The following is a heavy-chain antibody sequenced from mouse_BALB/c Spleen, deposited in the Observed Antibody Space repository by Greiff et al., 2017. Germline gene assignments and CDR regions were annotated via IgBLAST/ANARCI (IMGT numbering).Heavy chain of an antibody. J-gene: IGHJ4*01. CDR1: GFSLTSYG. D-gene: IGHD2-3*01. CDR3: AREVHDGYQGNAMDY. V-gene: IGHV2-9*02. CDR2: IWAGGST. Sequence: QVQLKESGPGLVAPSQSLSITCTVSGFSLTSYGVHWVRQPPGKGLEWLGVIWAGGSTNYNSALMSRLSISKDNSKSQVFLKMNSLQTDDTAMYYCAREVHDGYQGNAMDYWGQGTSVTVSS.